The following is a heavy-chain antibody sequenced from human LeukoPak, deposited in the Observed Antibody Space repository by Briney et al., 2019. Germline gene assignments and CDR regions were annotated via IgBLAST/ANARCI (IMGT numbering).Heavy chain of an antibody. CDR1: GGSITSGTYC. V-gene: IGHV4-39*01. Sequence: KPSETLSLTCTVSGGSITSGTYCWGWIRQPPGKGLEWIGSICDSGSTYYNPSLKSRVTISVDTSKNQFSLKLRSVTAADTAVYYCARRPRDDDSVDYWGQGTLVTVSS. CDR3: ARRPRDDDSVDY. CDR2: ICDSGST. D-gene: IGHD4-11*01. J-gene: IGHJ4*02.